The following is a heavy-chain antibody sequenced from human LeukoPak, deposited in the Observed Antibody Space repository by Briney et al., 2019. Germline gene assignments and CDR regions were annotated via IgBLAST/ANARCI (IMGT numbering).Heavy chain of an antibody. Sequence: GGSLRLSCAASGFTFSRYDMHWVRQAPGKGLESVAFIHYDGSNTYYTDSVKGRFTLSRDNSKNTLYLQMNSLRAEDTAVFYCAKSRCSGAGCYRTSFDSWGQGTLVTVSS. J-gene: IGHJ4*02. CDR3: AKSRCSGAGCYRTSFDS. V-gene: IGHV3-30*02. D-gene: IGHD2-15*01. CDR2: IHYDGSNT. CDR1: GFTFSRYD.